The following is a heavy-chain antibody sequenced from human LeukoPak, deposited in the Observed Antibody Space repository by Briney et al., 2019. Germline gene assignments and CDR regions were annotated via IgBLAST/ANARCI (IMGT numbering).Heavy chain of an antibody. CDR1: GYTFSSYA. Sequence: SVKVSCKASGYTFSSYAISWVRQAPGQGLEWMGRIIPILGIANYAQKFQGRVTITADKSTSTAYMELSSLRSEDTAVYYCAREWSYYDSSGYYGGAFDIWGQGTMVTVSS. CDR3: AREWSYYDSSGYYGGAFDI. CDR2: IIPILGIA. D-gene: IGHD3-22*01. J-gene: IGHJ3*02. V-gene: IGHV1-69*04.